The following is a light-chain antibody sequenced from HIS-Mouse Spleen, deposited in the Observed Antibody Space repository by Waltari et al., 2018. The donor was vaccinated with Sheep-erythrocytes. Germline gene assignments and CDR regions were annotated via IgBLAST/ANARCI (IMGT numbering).Light chain of an antibody. CDR1: KLGDKY. V-gene: IGLV3-1*01. CDR2: QYS. CDR3: QAWDSSTAV. Sequence: SYELTQPPSVSVSPGQTASITCPGDKLGDKYACWYQQKPGQSPVLVIYQYSKRPSGIPEQFSGSNAGNTATLTMSGTQAMDEADYYCQAWDSSTAVFGGGTKLTVL. J-gene: IGLJ3*02.